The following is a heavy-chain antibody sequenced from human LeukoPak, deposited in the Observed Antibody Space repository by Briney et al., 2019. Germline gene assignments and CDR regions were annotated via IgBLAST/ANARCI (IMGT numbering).Heavy chain of an antibody. CDR2: IKSKTDAGTT. CDR3: AKASGSYQSTPHAFDI. CDR1: EFTFSSYE. Sequence: PGGSLRLSCAASEFTFSSYEMNWVRQAPGKGLEWVGRIKSKTDAGTTDYAAPVKGRFTISRDDSKNTLYLQMNSLKTEDTAVYYCAKASGSYQSTPHAFDIWGQGTMVTVSS. J-gene: IGHJ3*02. D-gene: IGHD1-26*01. V-gene: IGHV3-15*01.